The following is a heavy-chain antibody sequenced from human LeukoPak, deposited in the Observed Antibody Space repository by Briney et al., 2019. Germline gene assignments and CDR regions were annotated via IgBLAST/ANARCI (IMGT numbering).Heavy chain of an antibody. CDR3: AKQVGYCSSGTCYFDY. Sequence: ASVKVSCKASGYTFTSYGIIWVRQAPGQGLEWMGWISTYNHNTNYAQKLQGRVTMTTDTSTSTAYMELRSLRSDDTAVYYCAKQVGYCSSGTCYFDYWGQGILVAVSS. CDR2: ISTYNHNT. J-gene: IGHJ4*02. D-gene: IGHD2-15*01. V-gene: IGHV1-18*01. CDR1: GYTFTSYG.